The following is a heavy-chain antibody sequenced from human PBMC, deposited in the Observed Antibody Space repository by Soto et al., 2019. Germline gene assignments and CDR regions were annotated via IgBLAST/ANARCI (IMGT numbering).Heavy chain of an antibody. D-gene: IGHD3-10*01. CDR1: GFTLSSYW. J-gene: IGHJ6*02. CDR2: IKEDGSET. Sequence: EVQVVESGGGLVQPGGSLRLSCAASGFTLSSYWMTWVRQAPGKGLEWVANIKEDGSETYYVDSVKGRFTISRDNAKNSLYLHLNSLRAEDTAVYYCAREVLVWFGEFLEDYYYHGMDVWDQGTTVTVSS. V-gene: IGHV3-7*05. CDR3: AREVLVWFGEFLEDYYYHGMDV.